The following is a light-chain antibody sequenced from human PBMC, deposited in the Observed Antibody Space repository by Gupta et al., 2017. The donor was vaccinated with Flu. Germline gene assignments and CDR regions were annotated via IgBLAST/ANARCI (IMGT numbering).Light chain of an antibody. CDR2: GAS. CDR3: QQYNNWPPWT. Sequence: EIVMTQSPATLSVSPGERATLSCWASHSVSTNLAWYQQKPGQAPRLLIYGASTRATGVSARFSGSGSGTEFTLTISSLQSEDFAVYYCQQYNNWPPWTFGQGTKVEIK. CDR1: HSVSTN. J-gene: IGKJ1*01. V-gene: IGKV3-15*01.